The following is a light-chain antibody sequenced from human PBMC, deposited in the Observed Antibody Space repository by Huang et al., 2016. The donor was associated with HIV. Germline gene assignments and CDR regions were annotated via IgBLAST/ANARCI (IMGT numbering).Light chain of an antibody. CDR1: QSVFKN. Sequence: ENLMTQSPSPLSVSPGESATLSCRASQSVFKNLAWYQQKPGQAPKLLIYGSSTRAVGIPSRFSGSGSETDFTLTISSLQAEDFAVYYCQQYNTSPRTFGQGIKVEV. CDR3: QQYNTSPRT. J-gene: IGKJ1*01. CDR2: GSS. V-gene: IGKV3-15*01.